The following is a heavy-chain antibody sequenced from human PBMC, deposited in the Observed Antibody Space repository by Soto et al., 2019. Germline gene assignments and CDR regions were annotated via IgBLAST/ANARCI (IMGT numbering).Heavy chain of an antibody. D-gene: IGHD3-22*01. J-gene: IGHJ4*02. CDR1: GFTFSTYC. V-gene: IGHV3-7*01. CDR3: ARLYYVDASVYRPLDF. Sequence: PGGSLRLSSAASGFTFSTYCMGWLRQAPGKGLEWVATIKKDESDKYYVDSVKGRFTISRDNAKNSLYLEMNSLRGEDTAVYYCARLYYVDASVYRPLDFWGQGILVTVSS. CDR2: IKKDESDK.